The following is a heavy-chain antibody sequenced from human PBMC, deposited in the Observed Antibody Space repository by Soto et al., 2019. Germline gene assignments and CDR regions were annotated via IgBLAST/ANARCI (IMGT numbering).Heavy chain of an antibody. CDR2: ISYDGSNK. CDR3: ARDWEYCSGGSCSPYYYGMDV. V-gene: IGHV3-30-3*01. CDR1: GFTFSSYA. J-gene: IGHJ6*02. D-gene: IGHD2-15*01. Sequence: GGSLRLSCAASGFTFSSYAMHWVRQAPGKGLEWVAVISYDGSNKYYADSVKGRFTISRDNSKNTLYLQMNSLRAEDTAVYYCARDWEYCSGGSCSPYYYGMDVWGQGTTVTVSS.